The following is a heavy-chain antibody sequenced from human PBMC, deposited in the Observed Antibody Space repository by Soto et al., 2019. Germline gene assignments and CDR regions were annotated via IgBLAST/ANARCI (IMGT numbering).Heavy chain of an antibody. D-gene: IGHD2-15*01. Sequence: QVQLVQSGAEVKKPGSSVKVSCKAPGGTFTSYAITWVRQAPGHGLEWMGGIIPMFGTSTYAQKFQGRVTITADESTSTAYMELSSLRAEDTAVYLCARRRYCSGNSCCYYHGIDVWGQGTTVTVSS. V-gene: IGHV1-69*12. CDR3: ARRRYCSGNSCCYYHGIDV. J-gene: IGHJ6*02. CDR1: GGTFTSYA. CDR2: IIPMFGTS.